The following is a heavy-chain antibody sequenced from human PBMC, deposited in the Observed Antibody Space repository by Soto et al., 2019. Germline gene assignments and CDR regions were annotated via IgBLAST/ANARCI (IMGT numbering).Heavy chain of an antibody. CDR3: AREVIVVVTAIPVLWFDP. J-gene: IGHJ5*02. Sequence: SKTLALTCTVSGGSISSDNGSWIRQPPGKGLEWIGYINYSGSTNYNPSLKSRVTISVDASKNQFSLKLSSVTAADTAVYYCAREVIVVVTAIPVLWFDPWGQGTLVTSPQ. D-gene: IGHD2-21*02. V-gene: IGHV4-59*12. CDR1: GGSISSDN. CDR2: INYSGST.